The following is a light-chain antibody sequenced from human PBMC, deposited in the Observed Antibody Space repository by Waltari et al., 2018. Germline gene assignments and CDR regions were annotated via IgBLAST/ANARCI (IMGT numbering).Light chain of an antibody. J-gene: IGKJ1*01. Sequence: VMTQSPDSLTVSPGERATINCRSSQSVSDHVNNKNYLAWYRQKAGQPPKLLISWASTREFGVPDRFSGSGSGTEFTLTISSLQPEDVAVYYCQQYYNTPPTFGQGTKVEIK. V-gene: IGKV4-1*01. CDR2: WAS. CDR1: QSVSDHVNNKNY. CDR3: QQYYNTPPT.